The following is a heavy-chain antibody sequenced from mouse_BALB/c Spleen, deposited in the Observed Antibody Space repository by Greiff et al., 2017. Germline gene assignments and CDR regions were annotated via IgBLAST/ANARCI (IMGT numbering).Heavy chain of an antibody. CDR3: AREDYYGSSSWFAY. V-gene: IGHV14-3*02. CDR1: GFNIKDTY. Sequence: EVQLQQSGAELVKPGASVKLSCTASGFNIKDTYMHWVKQRPEQGLEWIGRIDPANGNTKYDPKFQGKATITADTSSNTAYLQLSSLTSEDTAVYYCAREDYYGSSSWFAYWGQGTLVTVSA. CDR2: IDPANGNT. J-gene: IGHJ3*01. D-gene: IGHD1-1*01.